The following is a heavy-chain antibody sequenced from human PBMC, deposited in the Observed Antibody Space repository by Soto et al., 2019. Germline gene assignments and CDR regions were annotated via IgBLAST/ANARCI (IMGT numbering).Heavy chain of an antibody. J-gene: IGHJ6*02. CDR1: GGSISSYY. D-gene: IGHD3-10*01. Sequence: QVQLQESGPGLVKPSETLSLTCTVSGGSISSYYWSWIRQPPGKGLESIGYIYYSGSTNYNPSLTSRVTISVDTSKNQFSLKLSSVTAADTAVYYCAILSRGYYYYGMDVWGQGTTVTVSS. V-gene: IGHV4-59*08. CDR2: IYYSGST. CDR3: AILSRGYYYYGMDV.